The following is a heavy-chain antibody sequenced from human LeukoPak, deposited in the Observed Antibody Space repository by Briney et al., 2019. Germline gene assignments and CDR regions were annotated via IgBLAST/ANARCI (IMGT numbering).Heavy chain of an antibody. CDR2: INHSGST. CDR3: ARVAAAGMI. CDR1: GGSFSGYY. V-gene: IGHV4-34*01. D-gene: IGHD6-13*01. Sequence: SETLSLTCAVYGGSFSGYYWSWIRQPPGKGLEWIGEINHSGSTNYNPSLKSRVTISVDTSKNQFSLKLSSVTAADTAVYYCARVAAAGMIWGQGTLVTVSS. J-gene: IGHJ4*02.